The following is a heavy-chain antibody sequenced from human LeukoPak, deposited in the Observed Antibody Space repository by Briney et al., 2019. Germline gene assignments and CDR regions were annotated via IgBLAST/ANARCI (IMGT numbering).Heavy chain of an antibody. D-gene: IGHD4/OR15-4a*01. CDR1: GFTFSSYA. CDR3: AKDLVPAGAKRPVGH. Sequence: GGSLRLSCAASGFTFSSYAMSWVRQAPGKGLEWVSAISGGGANSYYADSVKGRFTISRDNSKDTLYLQMNSLGAEDTAVYYCAKDLVPAGAKRPVGHWGQETLVTVSS. V-gene: IGHV3-23*01. CDR2: ISGGGANS. J-gene: IGHJ4*02.